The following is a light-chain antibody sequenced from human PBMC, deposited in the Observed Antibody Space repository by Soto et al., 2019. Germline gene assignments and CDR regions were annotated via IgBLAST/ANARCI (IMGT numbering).Light chain of an antibody. CDR2: EVS. Sequence: QSVLTQPPSASGSPGQSVTIACTGTSSDVGGYNYVSWYQEHPGKAPKVIIYEVSKRPSGVPDRFSGYKSGNTASLTVSGLQAEDEADYHCCSYAGSNTFAFGTGTKVTVL. CDR3: CSYAGSNTFA. CDR1: SSDVGGYNY. J-gene: IGLJ1*01. V-gene: IGLV2-8*01.